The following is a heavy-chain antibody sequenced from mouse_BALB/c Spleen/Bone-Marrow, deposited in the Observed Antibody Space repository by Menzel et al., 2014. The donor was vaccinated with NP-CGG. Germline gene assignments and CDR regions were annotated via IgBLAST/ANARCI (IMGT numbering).Heavy chain of an antibody. Sequence: XAELVRPGSSVKISCKASGYAFSSYWMNWVKQRPGQGLEWIGQIYPGDGDTNYSGKFKGKATLTADESSSTAYMQLSSPTSEDSAVYFCAFGNYDFDYWGQGTTLTVSS. J-gene: IGHJ2*01. D-gene: IGHD2-1*01. V-gene: IGHV1-80*01. CDR2: IYPGDGDT. CDR3: AFGNYDFDY. CDR1: GYAFSSYW.